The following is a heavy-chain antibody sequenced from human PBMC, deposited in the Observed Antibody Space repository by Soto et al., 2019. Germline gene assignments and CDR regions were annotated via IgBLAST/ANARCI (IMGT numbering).Heavy chain of an antibody. CDR2: IWYDGSNK. Sequence: ESGGGVVQPGRSLRLSCAASGFTFSSYGMHWVRQAPGKGLEWVAVIWYDGSNKYYADSVKGRFTISRDNSKNTLYLQMNSLRAEDTAVYYCAHGGYSSGWYYPGYWGQGTLVTVSS. CDR1: GFTFSSYG. V-gene: IGHV3-33*01. CDR3: AHGGYSSGWYYPGY. D-gene: IGHD6-19*01. J-gene: IGHJ4*02.